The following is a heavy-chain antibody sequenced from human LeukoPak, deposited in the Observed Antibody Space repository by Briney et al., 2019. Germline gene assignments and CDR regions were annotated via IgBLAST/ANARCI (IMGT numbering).Heavy chain of an antibody. D-gene: IGHD3/OR15-3a*01. CDR3: ARGDDFSGDY. CDR1: GFTFSNYW. J-gene: IGHJ4*02. Sequence: GESLRLSCAASGFTFSNYWMSWVRQAPGKGLEWVTNIHQDGNEKYYVDSVKGRFTISRDNAKNLLHLQMDSLRVEDTAVYYCARGDDFSGDYWGQGTLVTVSS. V-gene: IGHV3-7*04. CDR2: IHQDGNEK.